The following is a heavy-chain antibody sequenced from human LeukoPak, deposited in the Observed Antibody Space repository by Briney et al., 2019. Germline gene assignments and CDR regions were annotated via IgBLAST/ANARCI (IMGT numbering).Heavy chain of an antibody. CDR3: AREGYCSGTSCDKPFDY. CDR1: GYTFSSYG. V-gene: IGHV1-18*01. J-gene: IGHJ4*02. D-gene: IGHD2-2*01. Sequence: GASVKVSCKASGYTFSSYGITWVRQAPGQGLEWMGWISGYNGNTNYAEKLQGRFTMTTDTSTSTAYMELRSLRSDDTAVSYCAREGYCSGTSCDKPFDYWGQGTLVTVAS. CDR2: ISGYNGNT.